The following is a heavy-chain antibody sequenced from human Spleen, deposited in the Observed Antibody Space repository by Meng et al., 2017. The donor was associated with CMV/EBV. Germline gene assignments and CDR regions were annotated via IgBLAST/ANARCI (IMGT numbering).Heavy chain of an antibody. CDR3: VGHESGPREGVRLV. D-gene: IGHD3-10*01. V-gene: IGHV3-33*01. J-gene: IGHJ4*02. CDR1: GIIFNSHG. CDR2: MWLDGTER. Sequence: LSLTCAASGIIFNSHGIHWLRQAPGKGLEWVAFMWLDGTERYNGNIVKGRFSGSRDKSKNTVFLQLSSLRVEDTAVYYCVGHESGPREGVRLVWGQGTLVTVSS.